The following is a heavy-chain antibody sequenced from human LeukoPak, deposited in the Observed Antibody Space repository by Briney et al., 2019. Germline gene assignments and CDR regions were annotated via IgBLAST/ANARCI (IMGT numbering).Heavy chain of an antibody. J-gene: IGHJ3*02. CDR2: IKQDGSEK. Sequence: GGSLRLSCAASGFTFSSYWMSWVRQAPGKGLEWVANIKQDGSEKYYVDSVKGRFTISRDNAKKSLYLQVNSLRAEDTAVYYGARVYCSSASCYLGVRAFDIWGQGTMVTVSS. V-gene: IGHV3-7*01. CDR3: ARVYCSSASCYLGVRAFDI. D-gene: IGHD2-2*01. CDR1: GFTFSSYW.